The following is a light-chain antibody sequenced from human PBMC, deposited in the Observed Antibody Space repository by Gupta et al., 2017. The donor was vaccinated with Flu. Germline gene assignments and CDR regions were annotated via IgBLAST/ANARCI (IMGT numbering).Light chain of an antibody. CDR3: QSYDNSLRIVV. CDR2: GNT. CDR1: NSDIGAGYD. Sequence: QSVLTQPPPVPGAPGQRVTISCSGSNSDIGAGYDVHWYQQLPGAVPNVLIYGNTYRPSGVPDRFSGSKSGTSGSLVITGLQAEDEADYYCQSYDNSLRIVVFGTGTKVTVL. V-gene: IGLV1-40*01. J-gene: IGLJ1*01.